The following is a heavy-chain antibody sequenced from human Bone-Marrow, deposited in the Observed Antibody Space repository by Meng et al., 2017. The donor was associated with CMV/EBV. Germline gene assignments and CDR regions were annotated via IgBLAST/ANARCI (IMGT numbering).Heavy chain of an antibody. J-gene: IGHJ3*02. Sequence: ETLSLTCAASGFTVSSNYMSWVRQAPGKGLEWVSVIYSGGSTYYADSVKGRFTISRDNSKNTLYLQMNSLRAEDTAVYYCAIYYDSSGLKVDAFDIWGQGTMVTVSS. CDR3: AIYYDSSGLKVDAFDI. CDR2: IYSGGST. V-gene: IGHV3-53*01. D-gene: IGHD3-22*01. CDR1: GFTVSSNY.